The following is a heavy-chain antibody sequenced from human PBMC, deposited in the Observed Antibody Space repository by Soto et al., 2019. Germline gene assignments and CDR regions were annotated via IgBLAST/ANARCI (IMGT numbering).Heavy chain of an antibody. Sequence: EVQLSESGGGLVQPGGSLRLSCAASGFTFSSYSMSWVRQAPGKGLEWVSAINPSGDSTYYADSVKGRLTISRDNSKNTLYLQMDSLRAEDTAIYYCAKRXXXGRPVDVWGKGTTVTVSS. CDR2: INPSGDST. V-gene: IGHV3-23*01. D-gene: IGHD6-6*01. CDR3: AKRXXXGRPVDV. J-gene: IGHJ6*04. CDR1: GFTFSSYS.